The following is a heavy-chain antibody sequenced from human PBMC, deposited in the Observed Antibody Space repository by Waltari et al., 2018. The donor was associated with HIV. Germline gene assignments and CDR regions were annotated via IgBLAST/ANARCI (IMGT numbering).Heavy chain of an antibody. V-gene: IGHV4-59*01. CDR2: IYYSGST. CDR3: ARDRDFWSGHYYYYGMDV. CDR1: GGSISSYY. J-gene: IGHJ6*02. Sequence: QVQLQESGTGLVKPSETLSLTCTVSGGSISSYYWSWIRQPPGTGLEWIGYIYYSGSTNYNPSLKSRVTISVDTSKNQFSLKLSSVTAADTAVYYCARDRDFWSGHYYYYGMDVWGQGTTVTVSS. D-gene: IGHD3-3*01.